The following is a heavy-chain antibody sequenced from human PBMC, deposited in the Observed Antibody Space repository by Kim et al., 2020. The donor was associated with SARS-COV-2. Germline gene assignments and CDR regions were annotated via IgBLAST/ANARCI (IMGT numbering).Heavy chain of an antibody. Sequence: SQTLSLTCDISGDSVSSNNAAWNWIRQSPSRGLEWLGRTNFRSEWFKEYALSVKSRISINPDTSKNQVSLQLRSVTPEDTAVHYCARGTRDYYYYAMDVWGQGTTVTVSS. CDR2: TNFRSEWFK. J-gene: IGHJ6*02. CDR3: ARGTRDYYYYAMDV. CDR1: GDSVSSNNAA. V-gene: IGHV6-1*01.